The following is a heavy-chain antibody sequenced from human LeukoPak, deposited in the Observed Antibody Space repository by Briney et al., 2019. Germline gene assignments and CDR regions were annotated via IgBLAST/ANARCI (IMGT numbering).Heavy chain of an antibody. J-gene: IGHJ4*02. D-gene: IGHD1-26*01. CDR3: AKGGKWDVTPFDY. Sequence: GGSLRLSCAASGFTFSNSWMNWVRQAPGKGLEWVSTISGGGGSTYYADSVKGRFTISRDNSKNTLYLQVNSLRAEDTAVYYCAKGGKWDVTPFDYWGQGTLVTVSS. CDR1: GFTFSNSW. V-gene: IGHV3-23*01. CDR2: ISGGGGST.